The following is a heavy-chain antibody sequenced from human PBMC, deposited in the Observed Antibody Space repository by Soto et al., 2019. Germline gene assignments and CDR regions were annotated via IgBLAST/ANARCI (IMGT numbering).Heavy chain of an antibody. V-gene: IGHV1-18*01. CDR1: GYTFISYG. CDR2: ISTYNGNT. D-gene: IGHD2-15*01. J-gene: IGHJ4*02. Sequence: ASVKVSCKASGYTFISYGIAWVRQAPGQGLEWMGWISTYNGNTNYAQKFQDRVTMTTNTSTSTAYMDVSSLRSEDTAVYYCARGKSKGYCSGGSCYQIDYWGQGTLVTVSS. CDR3: ARGKSKGYCSGGSCYQIDY.